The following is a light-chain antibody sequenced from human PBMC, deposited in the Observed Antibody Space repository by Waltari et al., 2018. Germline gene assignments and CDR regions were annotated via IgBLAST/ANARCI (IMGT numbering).Light chain of an antibody. CDR1: RPNHARTT. CDR3: AAWDDSLNGSVV. V-gene: IGLV1-44*01. CDR2: SYN. J-gene: IGLJ2*01. Sequence: QSVLIQPPSASGTPGQRVTIPCSGSRPNHARTTANRYQHPPGTAPKLLIYSYNHRPSGTPDRFSGSNSGTAASLAISGLQSEDEADYYCAAWDDSLNGSVVFGGGTKLTVL.